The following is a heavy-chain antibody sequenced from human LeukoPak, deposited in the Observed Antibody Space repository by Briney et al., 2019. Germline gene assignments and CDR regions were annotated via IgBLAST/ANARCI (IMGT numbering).Heavy chain of an antibody. V-gene: IGHV4-59*01. D-gene: IGHD3-9*01. Sequence: SETLSLTCTVSGDSISNFYWSWIRQPPGKGLEWIGYIYYSGSTNYNPSLKSRVTMSLDKSKIQFSLKMSSVTAADTAVYYCARADTLTGYYFDYRGQGTLVTVSS. CDR3: ARADTLTGYYFDY. CDR2: IYYSGST. CDR1: GDSISNFY. J-gene: IGHJ4*02.